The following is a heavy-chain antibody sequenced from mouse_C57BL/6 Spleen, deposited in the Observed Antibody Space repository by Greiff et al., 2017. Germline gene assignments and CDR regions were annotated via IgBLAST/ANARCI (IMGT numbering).Heavy chain of an antibody. CDR2: INYDGSST. J-gene: IGHJ3*01. Sequence: VKLVESEGGLVQPGSSMKLSCTASGFTFSDYYMAWVRQVPEKGLEWVANINYDGSSTYYLDSLKSRFIISRDNAKNILYLQMSSLKSEDTATYYCARVNYDYDVGAWFAYWGQGTLVTVSA. CDR1: GFTFSDYY. D-gene: IGHD2-4*01. V-gene: IGHV5-16*01. CDR3: ARVNYDYDVGAWFAY.